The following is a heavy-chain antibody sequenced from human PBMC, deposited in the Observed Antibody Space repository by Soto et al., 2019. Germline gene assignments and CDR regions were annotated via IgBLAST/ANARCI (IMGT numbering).Heavy chain of an antibody. Sequence: KTSETLSLTCTVSGGSIASYKWSWIRQSPGKGLEWIAYMYSSGSSDYNPSLKGRVTIPMDTSKNQYSLKLNSATAADTAVYYCAREWSAFDYWGQGILVTVSS. CDR3: AREWSAFDY. D-gene: IGHD2-15*01. J-gene: IGHJ4*02. CDR2: MYSSGSS. V-gene: IGHV4-59*01. CDR1: GGSIASYK.